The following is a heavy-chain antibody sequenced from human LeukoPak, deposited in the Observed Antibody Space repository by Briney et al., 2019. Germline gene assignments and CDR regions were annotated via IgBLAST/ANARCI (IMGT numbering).Heavy chain of an antibody. V-gene: IGHV3-74*01. CDR1: GFTFSSYW. Sequence: GGSLRLSCAASGFTFSSYWMYWVRQAPGKGLVWVSRLNSDGSSTNYADSVRGRFTISRDNAKNSLYLQMNSLRDEDTAVYYCAKESVNYDILTGYYISGRYYGMDVWGQGTTVTVSS. CDR2: LNSDGSST. CDR3: AKESVNYDILTGYYISGRYYGMDV. J-gene: IGHJ6*02. D-gene: IGHD3-9*01.